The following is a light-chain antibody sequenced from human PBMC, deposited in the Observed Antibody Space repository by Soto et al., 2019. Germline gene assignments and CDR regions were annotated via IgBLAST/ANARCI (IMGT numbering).Light chain of an antibody. Sequence: QSALTQSASVSGSPGQWITISCTGTSSDIGGYNYVSWYQQHPDKAPKLMIFEVSNRPSGVSNRFSGSKSGNTASLTISGLLPEDEADYYCSSYTTSSTVAFGGGTKVTVL. CDR2: EVS. J-gene: IGLJ2*01. CDR3: SSYTTSSTVA. CDR1: SSDIGGYNY. V-gene: IGLV2-14*01.